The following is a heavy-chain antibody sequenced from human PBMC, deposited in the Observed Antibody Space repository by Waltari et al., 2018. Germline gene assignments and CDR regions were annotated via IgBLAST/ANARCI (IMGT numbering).Heavy chain of an antibody. CDR3: ARAPYYDFGDY. CDR2: IKEDGGEK. V-gene: IGHV3-7*01. Sequence: EVQLVESGGGLVQPGGSLRLSCAASGFTFSTYWMTWVRQAPGKGLEWVANIKEDGGEKYYVDSVKGRFTISRDNTKNSLYLQMNSLRAEDTAVYYCARAPYYDFGDYWGQGTLVTVSS. D-gene: IGHD3-3*01. J-gene: IGHJ4*02. CDR1: GFTFSTYW.